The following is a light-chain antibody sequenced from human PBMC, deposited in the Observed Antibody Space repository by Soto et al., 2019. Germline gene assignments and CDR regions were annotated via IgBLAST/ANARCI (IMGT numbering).Light chain of an antibody. J-gene: IGKJ4*01. CDR1: QGIRDF. CDR3: QQFNVYPLT. Sequence: DIQLTQSPSFLSASVGDRVTITCRASQGIRDFLAWYQQKPGQPPKLLIYAASTLQTGVPTRFSGIASGTEFTLIISNLQPADFATYCCQQFNVYPLTFGGGTKVEIK. CDR2: AAS. V-gene: IGKV1-9*01.